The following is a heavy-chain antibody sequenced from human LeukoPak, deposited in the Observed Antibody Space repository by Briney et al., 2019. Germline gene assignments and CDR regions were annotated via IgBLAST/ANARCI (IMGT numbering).Heavy chain of an antibody. D-gene: IGHD2-2*02. V-gene: IGHV4-4*07. CDR3: ARHAPCSSTSCYNPYFDY. Sequence: SETLSLTCTVSGGSISSYYWSWIRQPAGKGLEWIGRIYTSGSTNYNPSLKSRVTISVDTSKNQFSLKLSSVTAADTAVYYCARHAPCSSTSCYNPYFDYWGQGTLVTVSS. CDR2: IYTSGST. J-gene: IGHJ4*02. CDR1: GGSISSYY.